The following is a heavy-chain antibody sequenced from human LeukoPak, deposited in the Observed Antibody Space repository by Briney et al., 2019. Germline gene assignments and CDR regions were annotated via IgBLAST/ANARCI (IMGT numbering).Heavy chain of an antibody. J-gene: IGHJ5*02. Sequence: GASVKVSCKASGYTFTGYYMHWLRQAPGQGLEWMGGIIPIFGTANYAQKFQGRVTITADKSTSTAYMELSSLRSEDTAVYYCARGGIPGIADNWFDPWGQGTLVTVSS. D-gene: IGHD6-13*01. V-gene: IGHV1-69*06. CDR3: ARGGIPGIADNWFDP. CDR1: GYTFTGYY. CDR2: IIPIFGTA.